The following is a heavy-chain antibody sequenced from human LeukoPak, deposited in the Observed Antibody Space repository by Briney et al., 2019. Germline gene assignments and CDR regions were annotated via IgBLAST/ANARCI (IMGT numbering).Heavy chain of an antibody. CDR1: GFTFSSYG. CDR2: IWYDGNNK. D-gene: IGHD2-15*01. Sequence: GGSLRLSCAASGFTFSSYGMHWVRQAPGKGLEWVALIWYDGNNKYYADSVKGRFTISRDNSENTLYLQMNSLRAEDTALYYCARQYCSGGDCYFFDWGQGTLVTVSS. V-gene: IGHV3-33*01. CDR3: ARQYCSGGDCYFFD. J-gene: IGHJ4*02.